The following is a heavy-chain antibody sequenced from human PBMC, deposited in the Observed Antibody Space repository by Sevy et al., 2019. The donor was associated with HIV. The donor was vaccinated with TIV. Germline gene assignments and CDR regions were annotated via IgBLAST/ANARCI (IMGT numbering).Heavy chain of an antibody. CDR3: ARGKVLFDY. Sequence: SETLSLTCTVSGGSFSSYYWSWIRQSPGKGLEWIGYIYYNGTTNSSPSLRRRVTISPHTSKSQFSLKLKSVTAADTAVYYCARGKVLFDYLGQGTLVTVSS. CDR1: GGSFSSYY. J-gene: IGHJ4*02. CDR2: IYYNGTT. V-gene: IGHV4-59*01. D-gene: IGHD1-20*01.